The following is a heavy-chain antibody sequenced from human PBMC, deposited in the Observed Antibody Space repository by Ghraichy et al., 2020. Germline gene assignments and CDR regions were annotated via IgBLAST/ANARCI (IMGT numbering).Heavy chain of an antibody. CDR1: GFTFSSYA. CDR3: AKDTGASGSCN. Sequence: LSLTCAASGFTFSSYAMSWVRQAPGKGLEWVSAISGSGGSTYYADSVKGRFTISRDNSKNTLYLQMNSLRAEDTAVYYCAKDTGASGSCNWGQGTLVTVSS. D-gene: IGHD1-26*01. V-gene: IGHV3-23*01. CDR2: ISGSGGST. J-gene: IGHJ4*02.